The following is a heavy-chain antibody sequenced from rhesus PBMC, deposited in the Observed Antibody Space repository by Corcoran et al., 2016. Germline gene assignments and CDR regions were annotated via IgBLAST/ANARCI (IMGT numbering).Heavy chain of an antibody. Sequence: QVTLKESGPALVKPTQTLTLTCTFSGFSLSTRGMGVGWIRQPPGTTLEWLAHIYWDDDKRYSTSLKSRLTISKDTSKNQVVLTMTNMDPVDTATYYCARVNTVTANFDYWGQGVLVTVSS. CDR3: ARVNTVTANFDY. CDR2: IYWDDDK. CDR1: GFSLSTRGMG. J-gene: IGHJ4*01. D-gene: IGHD4-23*01. V-gene: IGHV2-1*01.